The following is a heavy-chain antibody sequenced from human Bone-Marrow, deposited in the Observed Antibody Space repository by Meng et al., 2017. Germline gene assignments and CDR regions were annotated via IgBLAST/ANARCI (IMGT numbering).Heavy chain of an antibody. CDR2: INHSGST. CDR1: GGSFSGYY. J-gene: IGHJ4*02. Sequence: QVQLQQWGAGLLKPSETLSLTCAVYGGSFSGYYWNWIRQPPGKGLEWIGEINHSGSTNYNPSLKSRVTISVDTSKNQFSLKLSSVTAADTAVYYCARGFHYYDNSGYHLVYWGQGTLVTVSS. V-gene: IGHV4-34*01. D-gene: IGHD3-22*01. CDR3: ARGFHYYDNSGYHLVY.